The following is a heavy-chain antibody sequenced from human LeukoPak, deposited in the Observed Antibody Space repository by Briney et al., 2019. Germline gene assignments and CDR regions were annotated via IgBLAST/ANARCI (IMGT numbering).Heavy chain of an antibody. D-gene: IGHD6-13*01. J-gene: IGHJ5*02. Sequence: PSETLSLTCAVYGGSFSGYYWSWIRQPPGKGLEWIGEINHSGSTNYNPSLKSRVTISVDTSKNQFSLKLSSVTAADTAVYYCARSSSWYPARWFDPWGQGTLVTVSS. V-gene: IGHV4-34*01. CDR1: GGSFSGYY. CDR2: INHSGST. CDR3: ARSSSWYPARWFDP.